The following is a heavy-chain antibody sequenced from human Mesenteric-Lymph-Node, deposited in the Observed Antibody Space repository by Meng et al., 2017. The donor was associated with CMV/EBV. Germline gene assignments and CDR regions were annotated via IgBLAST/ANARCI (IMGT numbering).Heavy chain of an antibody. V-gene: IGHV3-15*01. CDR3: TTGFGTAEAF. J-gene: IGHJ4*02. D-gene: IGHD1-1*01. CDR1: GFTFRTTW. Sequence: GESLKISCAASGFTFRTTWMSWVRQAPGKGLDWVGRIKSRNAGGTADYGTPVKGRFTISRDDSKDTLYLQMNSLKVEDTAIYYCTTGFGTAEAFWGQGTLVTVSS. CDR2: IKSRNAGGTA.